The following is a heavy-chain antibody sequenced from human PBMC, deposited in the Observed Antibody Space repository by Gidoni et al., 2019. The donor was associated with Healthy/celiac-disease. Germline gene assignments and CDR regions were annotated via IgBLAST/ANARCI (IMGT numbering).Heavy chain of an antibody. Sequence: QVQLQQWGAGLLKPSETLSLTCAVYGGSFSGYYWSWIRQPPGKGLEWIGEINHSGSTNYNPSLKSRVTISVDTSKNQFSLKLSSVTAADTAVYYCARGGGWSGYYVRGYFDYWGQGTLVTVSS. V-gene: IGHV4-34*01. CDR1: GGSFSGYY. D-gene: IGHD3-3*01. CDR3: ARGGGWSGYYVRGYFDY. CDR2: INHSGST. J-gene: IGHJ4*02.